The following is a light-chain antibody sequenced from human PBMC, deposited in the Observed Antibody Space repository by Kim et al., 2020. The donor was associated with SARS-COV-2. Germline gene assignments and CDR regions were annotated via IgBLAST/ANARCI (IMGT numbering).Light chain of an antibody. J-gene: IGLJ2*01. V-gene: IGLV2-14*03. CDR3: CSYTGSSSPV. Sequence: QSALTQPASVSGSPGQSITISCTGTSSDVGGYNHVSWYQQHPGKAPKLMIYDVSNRPSGVSNRFSGSKSGNTASLTISGLQAEDEADYYCCSYTGSSSPVFGGGTQLTVL. CDR1: SSDVGGYNH. CDR2: DVS.